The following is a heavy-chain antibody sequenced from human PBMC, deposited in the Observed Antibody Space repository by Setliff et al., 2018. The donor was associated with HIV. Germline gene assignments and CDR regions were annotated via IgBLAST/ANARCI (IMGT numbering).Heavy chain of an antibody. J-gene: IGHJ2*01. CDR1: GGSFTAYH. V-gene: IGHV4-34*01. CDR2: INYGGST. D-gene: IGHD3-16*01. CDR3: ARMITFGGVHWFFDL. Sequence: SETLSLTCAVYGGSFTAYHWSWIRQPPGKGLEWIGEINYGGSTNYNPSLTSLMSRVTMSVDTSKNQFSLKLSSVTAAYTAVYYCARMITFGGVHWFFDLWGRGTLVTVSS.